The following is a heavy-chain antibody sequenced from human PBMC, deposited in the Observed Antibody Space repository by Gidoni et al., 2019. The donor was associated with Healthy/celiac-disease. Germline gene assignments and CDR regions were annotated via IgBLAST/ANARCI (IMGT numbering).Heavy chain of an antibody. Sequence: QVQLQESGPGLVKPSQTLSLTCTVSGGSISSGGYYWSWIRQHPGKGLEWIGYIYYSGSTYYNPSLKSRVTISVDTSKNQFSLKLSSVTAADTAVYYCARADDSSGYYLSYFDYWGQGTLVTVSS. CDR1: GGSISSGGYY. CDR2: IYYSGST. D-gene: IGHD3-22*01. J-gene: IGHJ4*02. V-gene: IGHV4-31*03. CDR3: ARADDSSGYYLSYFDY.